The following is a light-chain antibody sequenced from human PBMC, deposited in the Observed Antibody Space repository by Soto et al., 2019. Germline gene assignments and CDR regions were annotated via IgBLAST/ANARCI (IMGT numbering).Light chain of an antibody. CDR3: QQYGSSPIT. J-gene: IGKJ5*01. CDR1: QSVSSSY. Sequence: IVLTQSPGTLSLSPGERATLSCRASQSVSSSYLAWYQQKPGQAPRLLIYGASSSATGIPDRLSGSGSGKDFTLTISRLDPEDFAVYYCQQYGSSPITFGQGTRLEIK. V-gene: IGKV3-20*01. CDR2: GAS.